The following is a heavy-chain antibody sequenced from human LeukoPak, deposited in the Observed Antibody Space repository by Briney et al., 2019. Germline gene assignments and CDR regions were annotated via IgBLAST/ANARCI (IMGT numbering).Heavy chain of an antibody. V-gene: IGHV3-21*01. D-gene: IGHD1-26*01. J-gene: IGHJ4*02. CDR3: ARDQASGSYFY. CDR2: ISSSSSYI. CDR1: GFTFSSYS. Sequence: GGSLRLSCAASGFTFSSYSMNWVRQAPGKGLEWVSSISSSSSYIYYADSVKGRFTISRDNAKNSLYLQMNSLRAEDTALYYCARDQASGSYFYWGQGTLVTVSS.